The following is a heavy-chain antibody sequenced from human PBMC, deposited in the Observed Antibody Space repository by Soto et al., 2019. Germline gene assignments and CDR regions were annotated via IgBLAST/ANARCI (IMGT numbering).Heavy chain of an antibody. Sequence: QLQLQESGPGLVKPSGTLSLTCAVSGGSISSSNWWSWVRQPPGKGLEWIGEIYHSGSTNYNPSLKSRVTISVDESKNQCSLKLSSVTAADTAVYYCARSGLEDTADELLVDAFDIWGQGTMVTVSS. CDR2: IYHSGST. J-gene: IGHJ3*02. D-gene: IGHD5-18*01. CDR1: GGSISSSNW. CDR3: ARSGLEDTADELLVDAFDI. V-gene: IGHV4-4*02.